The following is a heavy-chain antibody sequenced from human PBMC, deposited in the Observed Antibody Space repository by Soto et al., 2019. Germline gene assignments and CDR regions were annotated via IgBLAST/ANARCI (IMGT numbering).Heavy chain of an antibody. CDR1: GFTFSSYG. D-gene: IGHD3-22*01. Sequence: SLRLSCAASGFTFSSYGMHWVRQAPGKGLEWVAVISYDGSNKYYADSVKGRFTISRDNSKNTLYLQMNSLRAEDTAVYYCAKDRSQLGYYYGSSGYYSDYWGQGTLVTVSS. CDR3: AKDRSQLGYYYGSSGYYSDY. J-gene: IGHJ4*02. CDR2: ISYDGSNK. V-gene: IGHV3-30*18.